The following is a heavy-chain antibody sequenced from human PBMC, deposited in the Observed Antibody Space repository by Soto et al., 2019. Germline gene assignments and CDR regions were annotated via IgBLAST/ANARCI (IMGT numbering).Heavy chain of an antibody. CDR2: IYYSGST. CDR3: ARCVYNFYYYGMDV. Sequence: PSETLSLTCTVSGGSISSYYWSWIRQPPGKGLEWIGYIYYSGSTNYNPSLKSRVTISVDTSKNQFSLKLSSVTAADTAVYYCARCVYNFYYYGMDVWGQGTTVTVSS. D-gene: IGHD1-1*01. J-gene: IGHJ6*02. CDR1: GGSISSYY. V-gene: IGHV4-59*08.